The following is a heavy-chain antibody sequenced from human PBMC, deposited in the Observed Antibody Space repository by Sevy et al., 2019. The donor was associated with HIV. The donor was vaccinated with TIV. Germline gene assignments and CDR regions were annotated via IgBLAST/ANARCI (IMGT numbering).Heavy chain of an antibody. J-gene: IGHJ3*02. CDR3: ARRRVPTRTNDPIEI. V-gene: IGHV3-30-3*01. CDR1: GFTFSNYA. CDR2: ISYNGDTK. Sequence: GGSLRLSCAASGFTFSNYAMHWVRQAPGKGLDWVAVISYNGDTKYYADSVKGRFTISRDNSKNTLYLEMNSLRPEDTAVYYCARRRVPTRTNDPIEIWGQGTMVTVSS. D-gene: IGHD1-1*01.